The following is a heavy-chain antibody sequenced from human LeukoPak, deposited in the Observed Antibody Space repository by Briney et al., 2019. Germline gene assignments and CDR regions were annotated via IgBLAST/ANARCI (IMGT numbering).Heavy chain of an antibody. CDR3: ARGCSVRGVICSDY. CDR1: GFSVSDTY. D-gene: IGHD3-10*01. V-gene: IGHV3-66*01. CDR2: IYSGGST. Sequence: TGGSLRLSCAASGFSVSDTYMNWVRQAPGKGLEWVSVIYSGGSTYYADSVKGRFTISRDNSKNTLYLQMNSLRAEDTAVYYCARGCSVRGVICSDYWGQGTLVTVSS. J-gene: IGHJ4*02.